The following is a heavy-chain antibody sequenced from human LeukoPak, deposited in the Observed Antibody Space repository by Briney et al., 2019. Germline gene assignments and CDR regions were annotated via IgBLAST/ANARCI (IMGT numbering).Heavy chain of an antibody. Sequence: PGRSLRLSCAASGFTFSSYGMHWVRQAPGKGLEGVAVIWYDGSNKYYADSVKGRFTISRENSKNTLYLQMNSLRAEDTAVYYCARGKSSTSCPGDYWGQGTLVTVSS. D-gene: IGHD2-2*01. CDR3: ARGKSSTSCPGDY. CDR1: GFTFSSYG. V-gene: IGHV3-33*01. J-gene: IGHJ4*02. CDR2: IWYDGSNK.